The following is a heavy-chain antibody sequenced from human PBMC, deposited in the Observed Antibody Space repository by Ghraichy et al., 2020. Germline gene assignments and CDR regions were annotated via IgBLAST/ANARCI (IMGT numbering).Heavy chain of an antibody. CDR2: IYYSGST. CDR1: GGSISSGGYS. CDR3: ARAGITIFGEYVALDYFDY. V-gene: IGHV4-30-4*07. J-gene: IGHJ4*02. Sequence: SETLSLTCAVSGGSISSGGYSWSWIRQPPGKGLEWIGYIYYSGSTYYNPSLKSRVTISVDTSKNQFSLKLSSVTAADTAVYYCARAGITIFGEYVALDYFDYWGQGTLVTVSS. D-gene: IGHD3-3*01.